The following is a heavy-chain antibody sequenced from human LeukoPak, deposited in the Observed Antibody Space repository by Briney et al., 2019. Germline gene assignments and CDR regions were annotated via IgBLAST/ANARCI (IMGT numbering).Heavy chain of an antibody. V-gene: IGHV1-2*06. CDR2: INPNSGGT. CDR1: GYTFSNYG. CDR3: ASTGGLTGFFYFDY. J-gene: IGHJ4*02. D-gene: IGHD3-9*01. Sequence: GASVKVSCKTSGYTFSNYGISWVRQAPGQGLEWMGRINPNSGGTNYAQKFQGRVTMTRDTSISTAYMELSRLRSDDTAVYYCASTGGLTGFFYFDYWGQGTLVTVSS.